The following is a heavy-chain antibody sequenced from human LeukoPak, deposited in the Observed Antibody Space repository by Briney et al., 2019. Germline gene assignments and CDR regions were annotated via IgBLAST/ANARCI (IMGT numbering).Heavy chain of an antibody. CDR3: AKDSPSIYHGANYYYGMDV. V-gene: IGHV3-23*01. Sequence: GGSLRLSCAASGFTFSSYAMSWVRQAPGKGLEWVSAIGGSGGSTYYADSVKGRFTISRDNSKNTLYLQMNSLRAEDTAVYYCAKDSPSIYHGANYYYGMDVWGQGTTVTVPS. CDR2: IGGSGGST. CDR1: GFTFSSYA. J-gene: IGHJ6*02. D-gene: IGHD2-2*01.